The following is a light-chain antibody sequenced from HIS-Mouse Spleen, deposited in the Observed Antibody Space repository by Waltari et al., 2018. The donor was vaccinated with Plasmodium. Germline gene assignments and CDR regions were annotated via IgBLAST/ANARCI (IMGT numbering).Light chain of an antibody. J-gene: IGLJ3*02. Sequence: SSELTQAPAVSVPLGQTVRIKCQGDSLRSYYASWYQQKPGQAPVLVIYGKNNRPSGIPDRFSGSSSGNTASLTITGAQAEDEADYYCNSRDSSGNHWVFGGGTKLTVL. V-gene: IGLV3-19*01. CDR1: SLRSYY. CDR3: NSRDSSGNHWV. CDR2: GKN.